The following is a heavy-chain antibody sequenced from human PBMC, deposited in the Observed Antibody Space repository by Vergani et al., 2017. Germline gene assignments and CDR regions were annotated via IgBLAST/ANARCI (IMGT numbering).Heavy chain of an antibody. CDR1: GFTFSDYY. D-gene: IGHD2-15*01. CDR2: ISSSGSTI. CDR3: ARDQISYYYYGMDV. J-gene: IGHJ6*02. V-gene: IGHV3-11*01. Sequence: VQLVESGGGLVKPGGSLRLSCAASGFTFSDYYMSWIRQAPGKGLAWVSYISSSGSTIYYEDSVKGRFTISRDNAKNSLYLQMNSLRAEDTAVYYWARDQISYYYYGMDVWGQGTTVTVSS.